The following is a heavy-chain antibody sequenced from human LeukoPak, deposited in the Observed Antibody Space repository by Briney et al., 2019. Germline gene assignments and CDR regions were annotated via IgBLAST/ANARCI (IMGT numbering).Heavy chain of an antibody. V-gene: IGHV1-18*01. Sequence: ASVKVSCKASGYLFHNYGFSWVRQAPGQGLEWMGWISSYNGNTKYAQELQGRVTMSTDTSTNTAYVELRSLRSDDTAVYFCARDIGQWGYYDSRGHFRDFWGQGTLVTVSS. D-gene: IGHD3-22*01. CDR3: ARDIGQWGYYDSRGHFRDF. J-gene: IGHJ4*02. CDR2: ISSYNGNT. CDR1: GYLFHNYG.